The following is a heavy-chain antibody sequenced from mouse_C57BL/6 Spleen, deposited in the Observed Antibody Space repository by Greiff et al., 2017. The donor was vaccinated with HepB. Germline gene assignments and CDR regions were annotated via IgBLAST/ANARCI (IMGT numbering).Heavy chain of an antibody. CDR1: GFTFSSYA. CDR3: ARTITAVVPFDY. Sequence: EVMLVESGGGLVKPGGSLKLSCAASGFTFSSYAMSWVRQTPEKRLEWVATISDGGSYTYYPDNVKGRFTISRDNAKNNLYLQMSHLKSEDTAMYYCARTITAVVPFDYWGQGTTLTVSS. V-gene: IGHV5-4*03. J-gene: IGHJ2*01. CDR2: ISDGGSYT. D-gene: IGHD1-1*01.